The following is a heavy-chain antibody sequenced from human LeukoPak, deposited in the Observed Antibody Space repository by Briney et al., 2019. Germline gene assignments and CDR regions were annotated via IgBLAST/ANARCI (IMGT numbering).Heavy chain of an antibody. V-gene: IGHV3-30*04. D-gene: IGHD6-6*01. CDR3: ARDESIAALYAFGI. CDR1: GFTFSSYA. Sequence: PGGSLRLSCAASGFTFSSYAMHWVRQAPGKGLEWVAVISYDGSNKYYADSVKGRFTISRDNSKNTLYLQMNSLRAEDTAVYYCARDESIAALYAFGIWGQGTMVTVSS. CDR2: ISYDGSNK. J-gene: IGHJ3*02.